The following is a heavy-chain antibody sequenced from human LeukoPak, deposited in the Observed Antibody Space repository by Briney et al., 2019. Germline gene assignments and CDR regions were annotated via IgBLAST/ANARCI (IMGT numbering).Heavy chain of an antibody. CDR1: GFTFSSYA. Sequence: PGGSLRLSCAASGFTFSSYAMSWVRQAPGKGLEWVSAISGSGGSTYYADSVKGRFTISRDNPKNTLYLQMNSLRAEDTAVYYCAKGIAVAGTFDFDYWGQGTLVTVSS. V-gene: IGHV3-23*01. CDR2: ISGSGGST. J-gene: IGHJ4*02. CDR3: AKGIAVAGTFDFDY. D-gene: IGHD6-19*01.